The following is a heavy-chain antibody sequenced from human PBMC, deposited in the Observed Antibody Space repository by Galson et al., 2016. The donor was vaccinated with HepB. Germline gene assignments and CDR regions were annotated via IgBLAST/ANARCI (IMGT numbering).Heavy chain of an antibody. CDR1: RLTFNDYA. V-gene: IGHV3-30*04. D-gene: IGHD6-13*01. CDR3: ARDRFKYGSRTHYGMDV. Sequence: SLRLSCAAPRLTFNDYATHWVRQAPGKGLEWVAVISFDGTYNYYADSVKGRFTISRDNSKNRLYLQMDRVRAEDTAVYYCARDRFKYGSRTHYGMDVWGQGTTVSVSS. J-gene: IGHJ6*02. CDR2: ISFDGTYN.